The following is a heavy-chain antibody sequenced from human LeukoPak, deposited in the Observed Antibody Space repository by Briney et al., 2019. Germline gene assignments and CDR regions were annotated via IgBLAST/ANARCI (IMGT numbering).Heavy chain of an antibody. CDR3: ARDWYNSNWRPDY. CDR2: INSDGSST. V-gene: IGHV3-74*01. J-gene: IGHJ4*02. CDR1: GFTFXSYW. D-gene: IGHD6-13*01. Sequence: PGGSLRLSCAGSGFTFXSYWKHWVRQAPGKGLMWXSRINSDGSSTSYADSVKGRFTISRDNAKNTLYLQMNSLRAEDTAVYYCARDWYNSNWRPDYWGQGTLVTVSS.